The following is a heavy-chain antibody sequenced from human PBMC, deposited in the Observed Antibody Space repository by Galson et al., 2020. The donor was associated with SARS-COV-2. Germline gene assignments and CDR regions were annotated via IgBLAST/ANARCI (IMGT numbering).Heavy chain of an antibody. CDR1: GASLTSDY. V-gene: IGHV4-59*01. CDR2: IYYNGDT. Sequence: ASETLSLTCTVSGASLTSDYWCWIRQPPGKGLEWVGFIYYNGDTKYNPSLKSRVTISLDPSEHQLSLKLQSVTAADTAVYFCARDVTSAHSGGIDSWGRGILVTVSS. CDR3: ARDVTSAHSGGIDS. D-gene: IGHD3-3*01. J-gene: IGHJ4*02.